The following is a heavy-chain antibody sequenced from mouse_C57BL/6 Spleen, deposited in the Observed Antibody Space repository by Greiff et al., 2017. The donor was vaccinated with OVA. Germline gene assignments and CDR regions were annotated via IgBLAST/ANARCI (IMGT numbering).Heavy chain of an antibody. CDR3: AREELREYFDV. Sequence: EVQRVESGPGLVKPSQSLSLTCFVTGYSITSGYYWYWIRQFPGNKLEWMGYIRYDGSNNYNPSLKNRISITRDTSKNQFFLKLNSVTTEDTATYYCAREELREYFDVWGTGTTVTVSS. CDR2: IRYDGSN. J-gene: IGHJ1*03. V-gene: IGHV3-6*01. CDR1: GYSITSGYY.